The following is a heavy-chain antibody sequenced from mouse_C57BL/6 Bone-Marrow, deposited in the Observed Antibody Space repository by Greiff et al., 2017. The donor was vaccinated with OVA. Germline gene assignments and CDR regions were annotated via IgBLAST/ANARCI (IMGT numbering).Heavy chain of an antibody. D-gene: IGHD1-2*01. CDR2: INPGSGGT. CDR3: ARSPITTDFNY. CDR1: GYAFTNYL. Sequence: VQLQQSGAELVRPGTSVKVSCKASGYAFTNYLIEWVKQRPGQGLEWIGVINPGSGGTNYNEKFKGKATLTADKSSSTAYMQLSSLTSEDSAVYFCARSPITTDFNYWGQGTTLTVSS. J-gene: IGHJ2*01. V-gene: IGHV1-54*01.